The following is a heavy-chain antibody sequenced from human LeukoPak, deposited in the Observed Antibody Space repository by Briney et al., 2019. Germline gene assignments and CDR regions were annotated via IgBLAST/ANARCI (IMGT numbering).Heavy chain of an antibody. CDR2: ISSNSSYI. J-gene: IGHJ4*02. CDR3: ARDLAYSSRTFDY. D-gene: IGHD6-13*01. CDR1: GFTFSSYS. V-gene: IGHV3-21*01. Sequence: GGSLRLSCAASGFTFSSYSMNWVRQAPGKGLEWVSSISSNSSYIYYADSVKGRFTISRDNAKNSLYLQMNSLRAEDTAVYYCARDLAYSSRTFDYWGQGTLVTVSS.